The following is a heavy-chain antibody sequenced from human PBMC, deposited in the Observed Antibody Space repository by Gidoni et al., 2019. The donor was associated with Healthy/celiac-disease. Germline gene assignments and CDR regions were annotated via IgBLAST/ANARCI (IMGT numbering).Heavy chain of an antibody. V-gene: IGHV3-49*03. CDR2: IRSKAYGGTT. D-gene: IGHD6-13*01. CDR3: TRAWRIAAAGTPLADY. J-gene: IGHJ4*02. Sequence: EVQLVESGGGLVQPGRSLRLSCTAYGFPFGDYAMSWFRQAPGKGLEWVGFIRSKAYGGTTEYAASVKGRFTISRDDSKSIAYLQMNSLKTEDTAVYYCTRAWRIAAAGTPLADYWGQGTLVTVSS. CDR1: GFPFGDYA.